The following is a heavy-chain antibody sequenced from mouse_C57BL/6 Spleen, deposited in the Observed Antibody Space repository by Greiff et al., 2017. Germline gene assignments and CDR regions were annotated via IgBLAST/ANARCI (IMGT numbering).Heavy chain of an antibody. V-gene: IGHV3-6*01. CDR3: ARDSYDGYPDD. J-gene: IGHJ2*01. D-gene: IGHD2-3*01. Sequence: ESGPGLVKPSQSLSLTCSVTGYSITSGYYWNWIRQFPGNKLEWMGYISYDGSNNYNPSLKNRISITRDTSKNQFFLKLNSVTTEDTATYYCARDSYDGYPDDWGQGTTLTVSS. CDR1: GYSITSGYY. CDR2: ISYDGSN.